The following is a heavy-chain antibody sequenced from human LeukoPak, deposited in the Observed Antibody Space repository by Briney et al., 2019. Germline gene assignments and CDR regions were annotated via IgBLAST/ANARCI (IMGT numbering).Heavy chain of an antibody. D-gene: IGHD5-12*01. Sequence: PSETLSLTCTVSGYSINSGYYWSWIRQPPGKRLEWIGSIYYSGSTYYNPSLKSRVTISVDTSKNQFSLKLSSVTAADTAVYYCARHTSVDIVATISDPYFDYWGQGTLVTVSS. CDR1: GYSINSGYY. J-gene: IGHJ4*02. CDR3: ARHTSVDIVATISDPYFDY. CDR2: IYYSGST. V-gene: IGHV4-38-2*02.